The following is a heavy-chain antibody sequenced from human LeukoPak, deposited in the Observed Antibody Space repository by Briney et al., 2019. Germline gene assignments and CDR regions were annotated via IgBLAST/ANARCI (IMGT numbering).Heavy chain of an antibody. V-gene: IGHV1-2*02. J-gene: IGHJ4*02. CDR2: INPNSGGT. CDR1: GYTFTGYY. CDR3: ASTRGAAATLDDY. Sequence: GASVKVSCKASGYTFTGYYMHWVRQAPGQGLEWMGWINPNSGGTNYAQKFQGRVTMTRDTSISTAYMELSRLRSDDTAVCYCASTRGAAATLDDYWGQGTLVTVSS. D-gene: IGHD6-13*01.